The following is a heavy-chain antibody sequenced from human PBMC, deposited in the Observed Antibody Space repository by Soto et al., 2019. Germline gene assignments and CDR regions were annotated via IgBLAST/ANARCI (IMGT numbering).Heavy chain of an antibody. D-gene: IGHD2-21*01. V-gene: IGHV3-9*01. CDR2: ISWNSGSI. Sequence: EVQLVESGGGLVQPGRSLRLSCAASGFTFDDYAMHWVRQAPGKGLEWVSGISWNSGSIGYADSVKGRFTISRDNAKNSLYLQMNSLRAEDTALYYCAKDPRFSISFVLDWYFDLWGRGTLVTVSS. J-gene: IGHJ2*01. CDR1: GFTFDDYA. CDR3: AKDPRFSISFVLDWYFDL.